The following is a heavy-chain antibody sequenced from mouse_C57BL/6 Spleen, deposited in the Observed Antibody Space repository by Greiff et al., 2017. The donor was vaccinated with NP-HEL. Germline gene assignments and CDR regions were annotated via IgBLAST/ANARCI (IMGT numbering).Heavy chain of an antibody. V-gene: IGHV3-5*01. CDR2: IYYSGTI. CDR1: GISITTGNYR. D-gene: IGHD2-1*01. Sequence: VQLQQSGPGLVKPSQTVFITCTVTGISITTGNYRWSWIRQFPGNKLEWIGYIYYSGTITYNPSLTSRTTITRDTPKNQFFLEMNSLTAEDTATYYCARVYYGNAMDYWGQGTSVTVSS. J-gene: IGHJ4*01. CDR3: ARVYYGNAMDY.